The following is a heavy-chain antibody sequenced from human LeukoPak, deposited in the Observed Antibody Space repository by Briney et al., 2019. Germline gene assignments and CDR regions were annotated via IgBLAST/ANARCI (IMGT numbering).Heavy chain of an antibody. CDR2: ISSSCSTI. CDR3: ARENYGGNGVYFDY. D-gene: IGHD4-23*01. Sequence: GGSLRLSCAASGFTFSSYEMNWVRQAPGKGLEWVSFISSSCSTIYYADSVKGRFTISRDNAKNSLYLQMNSLRDEDTAVYYCARENYGGNGVYFDYWGQGTLVTVSS. J-gene: IGHJ4*02. V-gene: IGHV3-48*03. CDR1: GFTFSSYE.